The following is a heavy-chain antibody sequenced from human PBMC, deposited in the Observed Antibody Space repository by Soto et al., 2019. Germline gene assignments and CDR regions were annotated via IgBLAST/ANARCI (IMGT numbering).Heavy chain of an antibody. Sequence: QVQLQESGPGLVKPSGTLSLTCAVSGGSISSSNWWSWVRQPPGKGLEWIGEIYHSGSTNYNPSLKSRVTISVYKSKKQFSLKLTYVTAADTAVYYCTRSVAAAGLDYWGQGTLVTVSS. J-gene: IGHJ4*02. V-gene: IGHV4-4*02. CDR1: GGSISSSNW. CDR2: IYHSGST. CDR3: TRSVAAAGLDY. D-gene: IGHD6-13*01.